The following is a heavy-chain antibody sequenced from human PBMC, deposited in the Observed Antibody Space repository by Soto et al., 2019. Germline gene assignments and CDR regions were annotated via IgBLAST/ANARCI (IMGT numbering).Heavy chain of an antibody. D-gene: IGHD6-19*01. CDR1: GFTFSSYS. CDR2: ISSSSSYI. Sequence: EVQLVESGGGLVKPGGSLRLSCAASGFTFSSYSMNWVRQAPGKGLEWVSSISSSSSYIYYADSVKGRFTISRDNAKNSLYLQMNSLRSEDTAVYYCATPPVAGRYNWFDPWGQGTLVTVSS. J-gene: IGHJ5*02. V-gene: IGHV3-21*01. CDR3: ATPPVAGRYNWFDP.